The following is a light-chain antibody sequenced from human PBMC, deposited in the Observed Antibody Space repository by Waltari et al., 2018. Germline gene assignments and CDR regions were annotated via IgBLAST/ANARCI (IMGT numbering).Light chain of an antibody. J-gene: IGKJ2*01. CDR1: QSIGTR. CDR2: DAS. Sequence: EIVLIQSPDFQSVTPKEKVTITCRVSQSIGTRLQWYQKKPDQSPKLLINDASQSVSGVPSRFSGSGSGTDFTLTINSLEAEDAATYYCHQSSNLPYTFGQGTKLEIK. V-gene: IGKV6-21*01. CDR3: HQSSNLPYT.